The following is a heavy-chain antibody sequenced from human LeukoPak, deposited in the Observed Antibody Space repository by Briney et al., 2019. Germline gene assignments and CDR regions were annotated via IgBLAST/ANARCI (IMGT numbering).Heavy chain of an antibody. J-gene: IGHJ6*03. Sequence: SETLSLTCAVYGGSFSGYYWSWIRQPPGKGLEWIGEINHSGSTNYNASLKSRVTISVDTSKNQFSLQLNSVTPEDTAVYYCARGVWDIVVVDGTNQYYYYMDVWDKGTTVIVSS. CDR2: INHSGST. D-gene: IGHD2-15*01. CDR3: ARGVWDIVVVDGTNQYYYYMDV. CDR1: GGSFSGYY. V-gene: IGHV4-34*01.